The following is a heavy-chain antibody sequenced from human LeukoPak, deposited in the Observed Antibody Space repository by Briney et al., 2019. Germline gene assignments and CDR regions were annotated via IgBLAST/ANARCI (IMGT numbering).Heavy chain of an antibody. CDR2: IRYDGTNK. J-gene: IGHJ4*02. Sequence: PGGSLRLSCAASRFSFSKYVMHWVRQAPGKGLEWVAFIRYDGTNKYYVDSVKGRFTISRDNSKNTLYLQMNSLRAEDTAVYYCAKDLYGDYGRGIDYWGQGTLVTVSS. CDR1: RFSFSKYV. V-gene: IGHV3-30*02. CDR3: AKDLYGDYGRGIDY. D-gene: IGHD4-17*01.